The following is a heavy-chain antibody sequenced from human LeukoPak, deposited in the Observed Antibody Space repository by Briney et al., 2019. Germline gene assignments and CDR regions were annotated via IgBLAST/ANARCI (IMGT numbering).Heavy chain of an antibody. CDR2: IKSKTDGGTT. V-gene: IGHV3-15*01. CDR1: GFTFSSYW. CDR3: TTQTTVTTDY. D-gene: IGHD4-17*01. Sequence: GGSLRLSCAASGFTFSSYWMSWVRQAPGKGLEWVGRIKSKTDGGTTDYAAPVKGRFTISRDDSKNTLYLLMNSLKTEDTAVYYCTTQTTVTTDYWGQGTLVTVSS. J-gene: IGHJ4*02.